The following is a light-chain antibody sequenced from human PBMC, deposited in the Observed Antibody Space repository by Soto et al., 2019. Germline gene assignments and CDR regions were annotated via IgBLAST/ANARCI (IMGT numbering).Light chain of an antibody. CDR1: SSDIGTYNF. J-gene: IGLJ1*01. V-gene: IGLV2-14*01. Sequence: QAVVTQPASVSGSPGQSITISCTGTSSDIGTYNFVSWYQQHPDKVPKLIIYEVTSRPSGVSDRFSGSKSGDTASLTISGLQAEDEAEYYCSSKVKHNIPLYVFGTGTQLTVL. CDR3: SSKVKHNIPLYV. CDR2: EVT.